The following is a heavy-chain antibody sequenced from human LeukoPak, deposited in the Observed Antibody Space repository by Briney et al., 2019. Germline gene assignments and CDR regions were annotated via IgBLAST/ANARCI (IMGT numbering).Heavy chain of an antibody. D-gene: IGHD2-15*01. Sequence: GESLKISCKGSGYSFTSYWIGWVRQMPGRGLEWMGIIYPGDSDTRYSPSFQGQVTISADKSISTAYLQWSSLKASDTAMYYCARRWEACSGGSCWSPFDPWGQGTLVTVSS. CDR1: GYSFTSYW. CDR2: IYPGDSDT. V-gene: IGHV5-51*01. CDR3: ARRWEACSGGSCWSPFDP. J-gene: IGHJ5*02.